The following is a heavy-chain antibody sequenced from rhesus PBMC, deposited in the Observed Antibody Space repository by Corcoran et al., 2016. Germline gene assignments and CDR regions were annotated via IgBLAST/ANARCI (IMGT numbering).Heavy chain of an antibody. Sequence: QVQLQESGPGVVKPSETLSLTCAVSGYSISSGYDWSWIRQPPGKGLEWIGYIYGSSGSTHYNPSLKNRGTISKDTSKNQFSLKLSSVTAADTAVYYCARRAFIAAAGTLFDYWGQGVLVTVSS. D-gene: IGHD6-25*01. CDR3: ARRAFIAAAGTLFDY. V-gene: IGHV4-76*01. CDR2: IYGSSGST. CDR1: GYSISSGYD. J-gene: IGHJ4*01.